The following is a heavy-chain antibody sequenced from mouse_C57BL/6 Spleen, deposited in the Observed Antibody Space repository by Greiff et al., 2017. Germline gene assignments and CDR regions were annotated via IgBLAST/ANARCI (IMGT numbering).Heavy chain of an antibody. V-gene: IGHV1-47*01. D-gene: IGHD1-1*01. J-gene: IGHJ1*03. Sequence: QVQLQQSGAELVKPGASVKMSCKASGYTFTTYPIEWMKQNHGKSLEWIGNFHPYNDDTKYNEKFKGKATLTVEKSSSTVYLELSRLTSDDSAVYDCARGYYGSSPYWYFDVWGTGTTVTVSS. CDR1: GYTFTTYP. CDR3: ARGYYGSSPYWYFDV. CDR2: FHPYNDDT.